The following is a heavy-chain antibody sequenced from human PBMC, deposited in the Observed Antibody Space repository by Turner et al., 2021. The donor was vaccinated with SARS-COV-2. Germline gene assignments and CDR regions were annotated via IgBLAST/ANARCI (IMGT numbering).Heavy chain of an antibody. CDR3: ATRIVVVVTATNAFDY. CDR1: GFTFSYYV. V-gene: IGHV3-30*03. D-gene: IGHD2-15*01. CDR2: ISYDGSNK. Sequence: VQLLESGGGVVQPGRSLRLSCAASGFTFSYYVMHWVRQAPGKGLEWVAVISYDGSNKYYADSVKGRFTISRDNSKNTLYLQMNSLRAEDTAVYYCATRIVVVVTATNAFDYWGQGTLVTVSS. J-gene: IGHJ4*02.